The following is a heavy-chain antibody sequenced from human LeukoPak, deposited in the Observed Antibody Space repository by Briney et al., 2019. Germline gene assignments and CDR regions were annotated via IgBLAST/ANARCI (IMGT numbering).Heavy chain of an antibody. J-gene: IGHJ3*02. CDR1: GGTFSSYA. D-gene: IGHD6-13*01. CDR3: AKGQYSSDAFDI. V-gene: IGHV1-69*13. Sequence: ASVKVSCKASGGTFSSYAISWVRQAPRQGLEWMGGIIPIFGTANYAQKFQGRVTITADESTSTAYMELSSLRSEDTAVYYCAKGQYSSDAFDIWGQGTMVTVSS. CDR2: IIPIFGTA.